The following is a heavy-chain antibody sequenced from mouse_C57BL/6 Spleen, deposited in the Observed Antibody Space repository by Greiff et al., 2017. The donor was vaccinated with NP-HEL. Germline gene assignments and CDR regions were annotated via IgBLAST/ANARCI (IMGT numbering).Heavy chain of an antibody. V-gene: IGHV14-1*01. CDR2: IDPEDGDT. CDR3: TTTAYDYYAMDY. J-gene: IGHJ4*01. CDR1: GFNIKDYY. D-gene: IGHD6-5*01. Sequence: EVKLMESGAELVRPGASVKLSCTASGFNIKDYYMHWVKQRPEQGLEWIGRIDPEDGDTDTAPKFQGKATMTADTSSNTAYLQLSSLTSEDTAVYYCTTTAYDYYAMDYWGQGTSVTVSS.